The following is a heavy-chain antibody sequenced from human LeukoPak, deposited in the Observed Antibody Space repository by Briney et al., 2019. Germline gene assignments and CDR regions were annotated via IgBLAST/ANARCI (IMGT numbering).Heavy chain of an antibody. CDR1: GGFISSYY. CDR2: IYYSGST. CDR3: ARQATVTARRYYYYYIMDV. Sequence: PSETLSLTCTVAGGFISSYYWRWIRQPPGKGLEWIGHIYYSGSTNYKPSLKSRVTISIDTSKNQFSLELSSVTAADTAVYYCARQATVTARRYYYYYIMDVWGQGTTVTVSS. J-gene: IGHJ6*02. V-gene: IGHV4-59*08. D-gene: IGHD4-11*01.